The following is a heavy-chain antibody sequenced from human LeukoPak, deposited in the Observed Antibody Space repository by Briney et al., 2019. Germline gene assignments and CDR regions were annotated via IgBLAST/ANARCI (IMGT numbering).Heavy chain of an antibody. J-gene: IGHJ4*02. CDR1: GFTFSSYA. V-gene: IGHV3-23*01. CDR2: ISGSGGST. CDR3: AKSSGEMATIHLDY. Sequence: GGSLRLSCAASGFTFSSYAMSWVRQAPGKGLEWVSAISGSGGSTYYADSVKGRFTISRDNSKNTLYLRMNSLRAEDTAVYYCAKSSGEMATIHLDYWGQGTLVTVSS. D-gene: IGHD5-24*01.